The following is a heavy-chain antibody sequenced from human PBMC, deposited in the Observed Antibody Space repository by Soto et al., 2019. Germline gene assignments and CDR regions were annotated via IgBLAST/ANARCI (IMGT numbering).Heavy chain of an antibody. CDR1: GFTFSSYA. J-gene: IGHJ4*02. CDR3: ARRGSGLYFDS. CDR2: ISGNGDST. Sequence: EVQLVESGGGLVQPGGSLRLSCAASGFTFSSYAMHWVRQAPGKGLEYVSVISGNGDSTYYANSVKGRFTISRDNSKNPLYLPMASLRAEDMAVYYCARRGSGLYFDSWGQGTLVTVSS. V-gene: IGHV3-64*01.